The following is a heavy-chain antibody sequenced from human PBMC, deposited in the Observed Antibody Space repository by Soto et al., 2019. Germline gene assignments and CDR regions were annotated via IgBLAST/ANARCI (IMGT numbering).Heavy chain of an antibody. J-gene: IGHJ4*02. D-gene: IGHD5-18*01. CDR1: GITLSGYW. CDR2: INSDGSTT. Sequence: ASGITLSGYWMHWVRQAPGTGLVWVSRINSDGSTTDYADSVKGRFTISRDNAKNSLYLQMNSLRAEDTAVYYCARDYSSYGPFDYWGQGTLVTVSS. CDR3: ARDYSSYGPFDY. V-gene: IGHV3-74*01.